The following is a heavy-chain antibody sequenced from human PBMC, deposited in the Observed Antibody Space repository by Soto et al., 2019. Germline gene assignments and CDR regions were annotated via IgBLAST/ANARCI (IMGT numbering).Heavy chain of an antibody. CDR2: INHSGST. D-gene: IGHD3-22*01. Sequence: SETLSLTCAVYGGSFSGYYWSWIRQPPGKGLEWIGEINHSGSTNYNPSLKSRVTISVDTSKNQFSLKLSSVTAADTAVCYCARAQYYYDSSGHYYFDYWGQGTLVTVSS. V-gene: IGHV4-34*01. CDR1: GGSFSGYY. CDR3: ARAQYYYDSSGHYYFDY. J-gene: IGHJ4*02.